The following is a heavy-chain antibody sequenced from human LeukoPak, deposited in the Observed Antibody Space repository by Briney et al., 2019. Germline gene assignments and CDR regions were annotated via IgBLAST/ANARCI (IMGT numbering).Heavy chain of an antibody. D-gene: IGHD7-27*01. J-gene: IGHJ4*02. CDR2: IETTGNT. CDR1: GDSISSGSYC. V-gene: IGHV4-61*02. Sequence: SETLSLTCTVSGDSISSGSYCWSWIRQPAGKGFEWIGRIETTGNTNYNPSLKSRVTISLDTSNNQFSLKLTSVTAADTAVYYCARGGTSAGNWGYYIDYRGQGTLVTVSS. CDR3: ARGGTSAGNWGYYIDY.